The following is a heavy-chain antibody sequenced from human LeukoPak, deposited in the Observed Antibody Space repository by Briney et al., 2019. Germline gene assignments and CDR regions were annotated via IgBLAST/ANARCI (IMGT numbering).Heavy chain of an antibody. Sequence: PGGSLRLSCAASGFTLSSYAMSWVRQAPGKGLEWVSAISGSGGSTYYADSVKGRFTISRDNSKNTLYLQMNSLRAEDTAVYYCATHEEDYDYVWGSYRPPYYYGMDVWGQGTTVTVSS. CDR2: ISGSGGST. J-gene: IGHJ6*02. CDR3: ATHEEDYDYVWGSYRPPYYYGMDV. D-gene: IGHD3-16*02. V-gene: IGHV3-23*01. CDR1: GFTLSSYA.